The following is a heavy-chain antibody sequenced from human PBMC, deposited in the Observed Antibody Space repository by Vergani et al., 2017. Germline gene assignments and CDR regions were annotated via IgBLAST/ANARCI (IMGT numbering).Heavy chain of an antibody. D-gene: IGHD3-22*01. J-gene: IGHJ4*02. Sequence: QVQLVESGGGVVQPGRSLRLSCAASGFTFSSYAMHWVRQAPSKGLEWVAVISYDGSNKYYADSVKGRFTISRDNSKNTLYLQMNSLRAEDTAVYYCARTYYDSSGYYFRPPQGDYWGQGTLVTVSS. CDR3: ARTYYDSSGYYFRPPQGDY. V-gene: IGHV3-30-3*01. CDR2: ISYDGSNK. CDR1: GFTFSSYA.